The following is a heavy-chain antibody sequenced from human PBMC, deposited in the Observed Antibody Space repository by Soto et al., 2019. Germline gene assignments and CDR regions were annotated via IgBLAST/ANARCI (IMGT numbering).Heavy chain of an antibody. CDR2: ISSRGSTI. Sequence: PGGSLRLSCVASAFTFSDYYMTWIRPAPGKGLECPSYISSRGSTIYYADSVKGRFTISRDNAKNTLYLQMNSPRAEDTAGYDCARDPVEVAGGDRCGQGTLVTVSS. CDR1: AFTFSDYY. J-gene: IGHJ5*02. V-gene: IGHV3-11*01. D-gene: IGHD6-19*01. CDR3: ARDPVEVAGGDR.